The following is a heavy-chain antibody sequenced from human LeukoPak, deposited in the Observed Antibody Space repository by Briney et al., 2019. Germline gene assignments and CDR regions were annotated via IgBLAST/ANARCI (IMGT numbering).Heavy chain of an antibody. CDR1: GGSISSSSYY. Sequence: SETLSLTCTVSGGSISSSSYYWGWIRQPPGKGLEWTGSIYYSGSTYYNPSLKSRVTISVDTSKNQFSLKLSSVTAADTAVYYCARTVTPNYYYYYYMDVWGKGTTVTVSS. D-gene: IGHD4-11*01. V-gene: IGHV4-39*07. CDR2: IYYSGST. CDR3: ARTVTPNYYYYYYMDV. J-gene: IGHJ6*03.